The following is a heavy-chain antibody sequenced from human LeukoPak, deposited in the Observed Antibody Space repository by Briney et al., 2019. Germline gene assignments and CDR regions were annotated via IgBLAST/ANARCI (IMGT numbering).Heavy chain of an antibody. V-gene: IGHV3-23*01. CDR2: ISVASNT. CDR1: GLAFSSYA. D-gene: IGHD3-3*01. Sequence: GGSLRLSCAASGLAFSSYAMSWVRQAPGKGLEWVSTISVASNTFYADSVKGRFTISRDNSRNTVYLQMTSQRADDTAVYYCADYGVSGVRNNFYWGQGTLVTVSS. CDR3: ADYGVSGVRNNFY. J-gene: IGHJ4*02.